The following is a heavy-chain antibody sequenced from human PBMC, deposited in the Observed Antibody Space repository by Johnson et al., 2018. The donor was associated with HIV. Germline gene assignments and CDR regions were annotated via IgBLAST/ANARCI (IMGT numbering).Heavy chain of an antibody. CDR1: GFTFSSYA. J-gene: IGHJ3*02. CDR3: ARGGHAVVAKPFGAFDI. CDR2: INWNGGST. D-gene: IGHD2-21*01. Sequence: QVQLVESGGGVVQPGRSLRLSCAASGFTFSSYAMHWVRQAPGKGLEWVSGINWNGGSTGYADSVKGRFTISRDNSKNTLYLQMNSLRAEDTAVYYCARGGHAVVAKPFGAFDIWGQGTMVTVSS. V-gene: IGHV3-NL1*01.